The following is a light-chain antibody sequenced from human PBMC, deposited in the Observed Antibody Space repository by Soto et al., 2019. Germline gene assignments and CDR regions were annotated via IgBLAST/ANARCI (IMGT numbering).Light chain of an antibody. CDR1: SSDVGGYNY. CDR3: SSYTSSSIDYV. J-gene: IGLJ1*01. CDR2: EVS. Sequence: ALTQPASVSGSPGQSITISCTGTSSDVGGYNYVSWYQQHPGKAPKLMIYEVSNRPSGVSNRFSGSKSGHTASLTISGLQAEDEADYYCSSYTSSSIDYVFGTGTKLTVL. V-gene: IGLV2-14*01.